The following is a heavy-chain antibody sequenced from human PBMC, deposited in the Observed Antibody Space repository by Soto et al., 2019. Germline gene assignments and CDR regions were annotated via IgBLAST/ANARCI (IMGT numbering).Heavy chain of an antibody. CDR3: ARDHSYYGSGSYYSDN. D-gene: IGHD3-10*01. Sequence: QVQLVQSGPEVKKPGASVKVSCKASGYTFISYGISWVRQAPGQGLEWMGWISGYTGKADYAQNLQGRVTMTTETSTNTDYIELRSLKSDDTAFYYCARDHSYYGSGSYYSDNWGQGTLVSVSS. CDR1: GYTFISYG. CDR2: ISGYTGKA. J-gene: IGHJ4*02. V-gene: IGHV1-18*04.